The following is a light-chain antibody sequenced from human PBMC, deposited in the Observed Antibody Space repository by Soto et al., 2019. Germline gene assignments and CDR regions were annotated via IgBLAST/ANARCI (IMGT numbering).Light chain of an antibody. V-gene: IGKV3-15*01. J-gene: IGKJ4*01. Sequence: MTQSPATLSVSPGERATLSCRASQFIGSNLAWYQQKRGEAPRLLIYDASSRATGIPARFSGSGSGTEFTLTISSLQSEDFAVYYCQQYNNWPPPTFGGGTKVEIK. CDR2: DAS. CDR3: QQYNNWPPPT. CDR1: QFIGSN.